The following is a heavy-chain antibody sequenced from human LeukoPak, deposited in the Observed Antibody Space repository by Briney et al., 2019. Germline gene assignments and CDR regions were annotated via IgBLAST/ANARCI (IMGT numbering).Heavy chain of an antibody. Sequence: PSQTLSLTCTVSGGSISSGDYYWSWIRQPPGKGLEWIGYIYYSGSTNYNPSLKSRVTISVDMSKNQFSLKLSSVTAADTAVYYCARRSDGYGWGNFDLWGRGTLVTVSS. CDR3: ARRSDGYGWGNFDL. CDR1: GGSISSGDYY. V-gene: IGHV4-30-4*01. CDR2: IYYSGST. J-gene: IGHJ2*01. D-gene: IGHD5-24*01.